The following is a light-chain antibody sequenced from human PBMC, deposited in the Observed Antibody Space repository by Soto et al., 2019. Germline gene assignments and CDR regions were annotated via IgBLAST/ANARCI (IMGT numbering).Light chain of an antibody. Sequence: QSALTQPASVSGSPGQSITISCTGTSSDVGGYNYVSWYQQHPGKAPKLVIYDVSNRPSGVSNRFSGSKSGNTASLTISGLQAEDEADYYCNTYTISSTYVFGTGTKVTVL. CDR2: DVS. J-gene: IGLJ1*01. CDR1: SSDVGGYNY. CDR3: NTYTISSTYV. V-gene: IGLV2-14*01.